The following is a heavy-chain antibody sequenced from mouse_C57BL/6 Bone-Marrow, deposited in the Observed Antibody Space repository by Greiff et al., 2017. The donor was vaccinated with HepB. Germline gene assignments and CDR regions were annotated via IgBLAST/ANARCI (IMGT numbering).Heavy chain of an antibody. D-gene: IGHD2-1*01. J-gene: IGHJ3*01. V-gene: IGHV1-52*01. CDR1: GYTFTSYW. CDR2: IDPSDSET. CDR3: ALYGNYPAWFAY. Sequence: VQLQQPGAELVRPGSSVKLSCKASGYTFTSYWMHWVKQRPIQGLEWIGNIDPSDSETHYNQKFKDKATLTVDKSSSTAYMQISSLTSADSAVYYCALYGNYPAWFAYWGQGTLVTVSA.